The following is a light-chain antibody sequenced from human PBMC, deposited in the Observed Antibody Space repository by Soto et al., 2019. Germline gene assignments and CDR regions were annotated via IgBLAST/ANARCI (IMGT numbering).Light chain of an antibody. J-gene: IGKJ2*01. Sequence: EIVLTQSPGTLSLSPGERATLSCRASQSVSNNYLAWYQQKPGQAPRLLISVVSSRATGIPDRFSGSGSGTDFTLTFSRLEPEDFAVYYCQQYSSSLYTFGQGTKLEIK. CDR2: VVS. V-gene: IGKV3-20*01. CDR3: QQYSSSLYT. CDR1: QSVSNNY.